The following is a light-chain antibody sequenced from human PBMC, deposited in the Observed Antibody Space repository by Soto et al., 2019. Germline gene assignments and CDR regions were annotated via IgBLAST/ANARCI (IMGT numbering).Light chain of an antibody. Sequence: QSALTQPASVSGSPGQSITISCTGTSSHVGYYNYVSWYQHHPGKVPKLMIYEVSNRPSGVSNRFSGSKSGNTASLTISGLQAEDEADYYCSSYTTSSTQVFGGGTKVTVL. CDR2: EVS. J-gene: IGLJ3*02. CDR3: SSYTTSSTQV. V-gene: IGLV2-14*01. CDR1: SSHVGYYNY.